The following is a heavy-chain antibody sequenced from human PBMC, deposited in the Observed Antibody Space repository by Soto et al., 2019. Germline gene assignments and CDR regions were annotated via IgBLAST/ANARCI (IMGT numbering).Heavy chain of an antibody. Sequence: RASVKVSCKASGGTFSSYAISWVRQAPGQGLEWMGGIIPIFGTANYAQKFQGRVTITADESTSTAYMELSSLRSEDTAVYYCARDSGYCSSTSCSSYYYYGMDVWGQGTTVTVSS. J-gene: IGHJ6*02. CDR2: IIPIFGTA. V-gene: IGHV1-69*13. CDR1: GGTFSSYA. D-gene: IGHD2-2*01. CDR3: ARDSGYCSSTSCSSYYYYGMDV.